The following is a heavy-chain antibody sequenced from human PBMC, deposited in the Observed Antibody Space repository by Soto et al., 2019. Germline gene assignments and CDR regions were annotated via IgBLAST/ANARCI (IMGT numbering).Heavy chain of an antibody. V-gene: IGHV1-69*12. D-gene: IGHD5-12*01. CDR3: ARGNHRWLELWYFDV. Sequence: QVQLVQSGAEVKKPGSSVTVSCKASGGTFSSYTISWVRQAPGQGLEWMGGIIPIFGTANYAQKFQGRVTITADESTGTAYMDLSSRRSEDTAEYCCARGNHRWLELWYFDVWGRGTLVTVSS. J-gene: IGHJ2*01. CDR1: GGTFSSYT. CDR2: IIPIFGTA.